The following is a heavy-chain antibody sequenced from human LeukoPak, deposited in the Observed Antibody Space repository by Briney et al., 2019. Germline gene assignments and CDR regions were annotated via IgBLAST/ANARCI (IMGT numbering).Heavy chain of an antibody. V-gene: IGHV1-2*02. CDR2: VNPTSGGT. CDR3: ARWAQPYHYYYMDV. Sequence: ASVKVSCKASGYTFTGYYMHWVRQAPGQGLEWMGWVNPTSGGTNYAQKLQGRVTMTTDTSTSTAYMELRSLRSDDTAVYYCARWAQPYHYYYMDVWGKGTTVTISS. J-gene: IGHJ6*03. CDR1: GYTFTGYY.